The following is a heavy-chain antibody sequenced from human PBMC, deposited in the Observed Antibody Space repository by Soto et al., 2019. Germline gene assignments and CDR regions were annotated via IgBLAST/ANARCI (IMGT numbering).Heavy chain of an antibody. J-gene: IGHJ4*02. CDR2: INQHGTEK. Sequence: EVQLVESGGDLVPPGGSLRLSCVASGFNFSNYWMTWARQAPGKGLEWVANINQHGTEKFYVDSVEGRFSISRDNAYHSVYLQMNSLRAEDTAIYYCATDILDYWGQGTSVTVSS. CDR1: GFNFSNYW. CDR3: ATDILDY. V-gene: IGHV3-7*05.